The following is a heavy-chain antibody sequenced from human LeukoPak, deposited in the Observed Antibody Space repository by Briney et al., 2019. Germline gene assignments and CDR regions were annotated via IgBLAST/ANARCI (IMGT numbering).Heavy chain of an antibody. V-gene: IGHV1-18*01. CDR1: GYTFINFG. CDR2: ISPYKGNT. CDR3: ARDPSITSGYYIYFDY. D-gene: IGHD5-12*01. Sequence: ASVKVSCKASGYTFINFGISWVRQAPGQGLEWMGWISPYKGNTDYAQNLQGRVTMTTDTSTSTAYMEVRSLRSDDTAMYYCARDPSITSGYYIYFDYWGQGTLVTVSS. J-gene: IGHJ4*02.